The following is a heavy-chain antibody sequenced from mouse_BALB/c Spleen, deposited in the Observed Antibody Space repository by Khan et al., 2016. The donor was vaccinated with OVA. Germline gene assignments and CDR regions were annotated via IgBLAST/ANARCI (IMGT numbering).Heavy chain of an antibody. D-gene: IGHD2-3*01. V-gene: IGHV14-3*02. J-gene: IGHJ1*01. CDR1: GFTIKDSY. CDR2: IAPANGKT. Sequence: IQLVQSGAELVKPAASVKLSCSASGFTIKDSYIHWVKQRPEQGLEWIGRIAPANGKTEYTPKFQGKATITADTSSNTSYLQLSSLTSEDSAGYYCAHPSYDPRDFEGWGAGTTVTVSS. CDR3: AHPSYDPRDFEG.